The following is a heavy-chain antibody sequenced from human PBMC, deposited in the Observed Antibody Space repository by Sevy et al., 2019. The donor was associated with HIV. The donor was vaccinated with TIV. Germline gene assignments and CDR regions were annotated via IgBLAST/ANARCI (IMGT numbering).Heavy chain of an antibody. CDR2: ISSSGSTI. V-gene: IGHV3-48*03. J-gene: IGHJ1*01. CDR1: GFTFSSYE. CDR3: ARFANYGFWSGYYREYFQH. D-gene: IGHD3-3*01. Sequence: GGSLRLSCAASGFTFSSYEMNWVRQAPGKGLEWVSYISSSGSTIYYADSVKGRFTISRDNAKNSLYLQMNSLRAEDTAFYYCARFANYGFWSGYYREYFQHWGQGTLVTVSS.